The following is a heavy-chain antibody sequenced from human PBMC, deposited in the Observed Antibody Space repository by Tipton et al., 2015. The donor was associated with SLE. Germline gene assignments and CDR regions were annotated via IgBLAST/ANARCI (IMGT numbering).Heavy chain of an antibody. Sequence: SLRLSCAASGFTVSSNYMSWVRQAPGKGLEWVSVIYSGGSTYYADSVKGRFTISRDNSKNTLYLQMNSLRAEDTAVYYCAREGGYSYGTPFDYWGQGTLVTVSS. CDR2: IYSGGST. D-gene: IGHD5-18*01. CDR1: GFTVSSNY. J-gene: IGHJ4*02. CDR3: AREGGYSYGTPFDY. V-gene: IGHV3-66*01.